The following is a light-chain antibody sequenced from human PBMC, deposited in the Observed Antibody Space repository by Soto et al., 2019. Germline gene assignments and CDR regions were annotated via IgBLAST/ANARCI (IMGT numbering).Light chain of an antibody. Sequence: DIQMTQSPSSLSASVGDRVAITCQASQDITNNLIWYQQRPGKAPKLLIYAASSLQSGVPSRFSGSGSETHFTLTISSLQPDDFATYYCQQYNSYSITFGQGTRLEIK. CDR2: AAS. CDR3: QQYNSYSIT. CDR1: QDITNN. V-gene: IGKV1-16*01. J-gene: IGKJ5*01.